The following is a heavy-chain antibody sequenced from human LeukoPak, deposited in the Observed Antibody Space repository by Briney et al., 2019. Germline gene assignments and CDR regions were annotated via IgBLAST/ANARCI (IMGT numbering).Heavy chain of an antibody. V-gene: IGHV3-21*01. Sequence: GGSLRLSCAASGFTFSSYSMNWVRQAPGKGLEWVSSISSSSSYIHYADSVKGRFTISRDNAKNSLYLQMNSLRAEDTAVYYCARVYPDDYYYYGMDVWGQGTTVTVSS. CDR2: ISSSSSYI. J-gene: IGHJ6*02. CDR1: GFTFSSYS. CDR3: ARVYPDDYYYYGMDV. D-gene: IGHD2-2*02.